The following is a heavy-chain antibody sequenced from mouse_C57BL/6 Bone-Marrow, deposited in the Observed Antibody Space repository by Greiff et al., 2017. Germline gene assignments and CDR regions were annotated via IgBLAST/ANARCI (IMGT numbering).Heavy chain of an antibody. CDR1: GYTFTSYD. J-gene: IGHJ1*03. CDR3: ARDYGRSYWYFDV. Sequence: QVQLQQSGPELVKPGASVKLSCKASGYTFTSYDINWVKQRPGQGLEWIGWIYPRDGSTKYNEKFKGKATLTVDTSSSTAYRELHSLTSEDSAVYVCARDYGRSYWYFDVWGTGTTVTVSS. D-gene: IGHD1-1*01. V-gene: IGHV1-85*01. CDR2: IYPRDGST.